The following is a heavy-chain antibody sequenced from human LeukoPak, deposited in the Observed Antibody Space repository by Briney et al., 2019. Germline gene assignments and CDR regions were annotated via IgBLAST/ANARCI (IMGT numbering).Heavy chain of an antibody. D-gene: IGHD4-17*01. Sequence: SETLSLTCTVSGGSISSYYWSWIRQPPGKGLEWIGYIYYSGSTNCNPSLKSRVTISVDTSKNQFSLKLSSVTAADTAVYYCARHAEVTTRFYYFDYWGQGTLVTVSS. CDR1: GGSISSYY. CDR3: ARHAEVTTRFYYFDY. CDR2: IYYSGST. V-gene: IGHV4-59*08. J-gene: IGHJ4*02.